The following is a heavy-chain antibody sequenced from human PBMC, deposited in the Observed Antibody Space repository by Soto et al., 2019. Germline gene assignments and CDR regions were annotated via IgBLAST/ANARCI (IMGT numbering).Heavy chain of an antibody. CDR1: GFTFSSYA. J-gene: IGHJ6*02. V-gene: IGHV3-23*01. CDR2: ISGSGGST. D-gene: IGHD6-19*01. Sequence: GGSLRLSCAASGFTFSSYAMSWVRQAPGKGLEWVSAISGSGGSTYYADSVNGRFTISRDNSKNTLYLQMNSLRAEDTAVYYSAKNRGYSSGWPTYYYYGMDVWGQGNTVTVS. CDR3: AKNRGYSSGWPTYYYYGMDV.